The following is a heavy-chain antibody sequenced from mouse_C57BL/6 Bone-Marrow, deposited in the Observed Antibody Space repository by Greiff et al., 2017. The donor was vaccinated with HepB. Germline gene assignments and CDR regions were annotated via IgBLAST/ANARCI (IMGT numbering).Heavy chain of an antibody. V-gene: IGHV5-9-1*02. D-gene: IGHD1-1*01. Sequence: EVPLVESGEGLVKPGGSLKLSCAASGFTFSSYAMSWVRQTPEKRLEWVAYISSGGDYIYYADTVKGRFTISRDNARNTLYLQMSSLKSEDTAMYYCTRLYCSSLYYYAMDYWGQGTSVTVAS. CDR2: ISSGGDYI. CDR3: TRLYCSSLYYYAMDY. CDR1: GFTFSSYA. J-gene: IGHJ4*01.